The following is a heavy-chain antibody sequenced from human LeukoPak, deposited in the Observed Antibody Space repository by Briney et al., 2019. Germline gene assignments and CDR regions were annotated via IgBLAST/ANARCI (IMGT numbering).Heavy chain of an antibody. CDR2: IYYSGST. V-gene: IGHV4-61*08. CDR3: AGGIAVADLFDY. CDR1: GGSISTGGYY. D-gene: IGHD6-19*01. J-gene: IGHJ4*02. Sequence: SGTLSLTCTVSGGSISTGGYYWSWIRQHPGKGLEWIGYIYYSGSTNYNPSLKSRVTISVDTSKNQFSLKLSSVTAADTAVYYCAGGIAVADLFDYWGQGTLVTVSS.